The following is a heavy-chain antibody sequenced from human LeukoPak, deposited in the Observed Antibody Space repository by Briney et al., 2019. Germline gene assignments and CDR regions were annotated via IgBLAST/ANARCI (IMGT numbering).Heavy chain of an antibody. V-gene: IGHV3-23*01. CDR1: GFTFSSYA. Sequence: GSLRLSCAASGFTFSSYAMSWVRQAPGKGLEWVSAISGSGGSTYYADSVKGRFTISRDNSKNTLYLQMNSLRAEDTAVYYCARDLGVLGGGSYFDYWGQGTLVTVSS. CDR3: ARDLGVLGGGSYFDY. J-gene: IGHJ4*02. CDR2: ISGSGGST. D-gene: IGHD3-16*01.